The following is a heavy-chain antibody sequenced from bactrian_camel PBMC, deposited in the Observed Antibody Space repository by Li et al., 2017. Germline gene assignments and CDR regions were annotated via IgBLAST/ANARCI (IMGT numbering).Heavy chain of an antibody. CDR3: AAEDLGSRWPEAWKYASSYRY. J-gene: IGHJ4*01. Sequence: HVQLVESGGGSAQAGGSLRLSCTASGFTFGDGDVAWYRQAPGKECELVSSISSDGSTYYADSVKGRFTISEDTMKNTVSLQMNSLKPLDRGIYYCAAEDLGSRWPEAWKYASSYRYWGQGTQVTVS. V-gene: IGHV3S56*01. D-gene: IGHD6*01. CDR2: ISSDGST. CDR1: GFTFGDGD.